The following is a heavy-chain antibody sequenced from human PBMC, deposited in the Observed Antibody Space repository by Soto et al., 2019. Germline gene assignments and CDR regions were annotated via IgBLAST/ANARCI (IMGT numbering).Heavy chain of an antibody. J-gene: IGHJ4*02. Sequence: QVQLVESGGGVVQPGRSLRLSCAASGFTFSSYGMHWVRQAPGKGLEWVAVISYDGSNKYYADSVKGRFTISRDNSKNTRYLQMNSLRAEDTAVYYCAKGGSSGYYLALLYWGQGTLVTVSS. D-gene: IGHD3-22*01. CDR3: AKGGSSGYYLALLY. V-gene: IGHV3-30*18. CDR1: GFTFSSYG. CDR2: ISYDGSNK.